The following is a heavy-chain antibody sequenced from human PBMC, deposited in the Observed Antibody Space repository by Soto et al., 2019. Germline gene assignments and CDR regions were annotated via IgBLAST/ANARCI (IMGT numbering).Heavy chain of an antibody. CDR3: ARVMIAARRGEYYYYMDV. CDR2: IKQDGSEK. V-gene: IGHV3-7*01. J-gene: IGHJ6*03. CDR1: GFTFSSYR. Sequence: GGSLRLSCAASGFTFSSYRMSWVRQAPGKGLEWVANIKQDGSEKYYVDSVKGRFTISRDNAKNSLYLQMNSLRAEDTAVYYCARVMIAARRGEYYYYMDVWGKGTTVTVSS. D-gene: IGHD6-6*01.